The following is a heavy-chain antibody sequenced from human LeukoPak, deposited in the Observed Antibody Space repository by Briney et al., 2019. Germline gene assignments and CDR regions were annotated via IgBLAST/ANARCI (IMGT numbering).Heavy chain of an antibody. V-gene: IGHV3-33*01. J-gene: IGHJ3*01. CDR3: ASSKMTTRGVSAFDL. CDR1: GFIFSTYG. CDR2: IWYDGSNE. Sequence: GGSLRLSCAASGFIFSTYGMHWVRQAPGKGLEWVAIIWYDGSNEYYADSVKGRFTISRDNSKNTLYLQMNSLRAEDTAVYFCASSKMTTRGVSAFDLWGQGTLVTVSS. D-gene: IGHD4-17*01.